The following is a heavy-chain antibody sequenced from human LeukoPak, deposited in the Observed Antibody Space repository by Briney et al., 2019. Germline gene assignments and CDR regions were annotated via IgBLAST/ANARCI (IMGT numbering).Heavy chain of an antibody. CDR1: GGSISSYY. CDR3: ARSVRYFDSPGAFDI. J-gene: IGHJ3*02. CDR2: IYYSGST. Sequence: SETLSLTCTVSGGSISSYYWSWIWQPPGKGLEWIGYIYYSGSTNYNPSLKSRVTISVDTSKNQFSLKLSSVTAADTAVYYCARSVRYFDSPGAFDIWGQGTMVTVSS. V-gene: IGHV4-59*01. D-gene: IGHD3-9*01.